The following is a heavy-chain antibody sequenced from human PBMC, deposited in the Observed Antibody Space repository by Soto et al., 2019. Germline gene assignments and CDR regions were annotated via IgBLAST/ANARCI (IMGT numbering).Heavy chain of an antibody. CDR3: VRVVXXPGYPDN. CDR2: IVPIVDTS. D-gene: IGHD5-12*01. J-gene: IGHJ4*02. Sequence: QVQLVQSGAEVRQPASSVKVSCKTSGGTFSSYAIXXXXXXXXXXLEWMGGIVPIVDTSTYAQKFQGRVTITADEXXXXXXXXXXXXXXXXXXXXXXVRVVXXPGYPDNWGQGTLVTVSS. CDR1: GGTFSSYA. V-gene: IGHV1-69*12.